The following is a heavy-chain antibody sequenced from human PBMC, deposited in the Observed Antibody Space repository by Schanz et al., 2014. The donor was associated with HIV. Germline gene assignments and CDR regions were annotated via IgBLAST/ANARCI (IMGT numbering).Heavy chain of an antibody. CDR1: GITLSGYG. J-gene: IGHJ6*02. D-gene: IGHD2-21*02. Sequence: QVQLVESGGGVVQPGRSLRLSCAASGITLSGYGMHWVRQAPGKGLEWVAVIWYDGSNKDYADSVKGRFIISRDNSKNTLYLQMNSLRAEDTAVYYCAKDQRGDPLYYYYGMDVWGQGTTVTVSS. CDR3: AKDQRGDPLYYYYGMDV. CDR2: IWYDGSNK. V-gene: IGHV3-33*06.